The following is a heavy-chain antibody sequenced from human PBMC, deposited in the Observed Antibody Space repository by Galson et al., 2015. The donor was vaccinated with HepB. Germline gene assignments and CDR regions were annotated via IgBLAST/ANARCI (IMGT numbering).Heavy chain of an antibody. D-gene: IGHD3-10*01. CDR2: IDWNDNT. V-gene: IGHV2-70*11. J-gene: IGHJ4*02. Sequence: PALVKPTQTLTLTCTLSGFSLSTGGICVSWIRQPPGKALEWLARIDWNDNTYYSTSLKTRLTISRDTSRNQVLLTMTNMDPVDTGTYFCARIYKYNSGSQQQNYDYWGRGTLVTVSS. CDR1: GFSLSTGGIC. CDR3: ARIYKYNSGSQQQNYDY.